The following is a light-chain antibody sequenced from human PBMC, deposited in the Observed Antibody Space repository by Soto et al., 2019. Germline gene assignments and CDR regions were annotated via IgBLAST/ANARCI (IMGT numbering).Light chain of an antibody. Sequence: EIVMTQSPATLSLSPGERAALSCRASQSINSELAWYQQKPGQPPRLLIYGASTRATGVPARFTGSESGSGFPLTISGLEAEDLAVYFWQPGPKWALTFGQGTQLEI. J-gene: IGKJ2*01. CDR2: GAS. V-gene: IGKV3-15*01. CDR3: QPGPKWALT. CDR1: QSINSE.